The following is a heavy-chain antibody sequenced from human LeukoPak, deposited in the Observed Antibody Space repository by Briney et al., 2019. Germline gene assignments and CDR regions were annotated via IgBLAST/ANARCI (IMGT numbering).Heavy chain of an antibody. CDR3: ARDKYYYDSSGHFQH. CDR2: IKQDGSEK. D-gene: IGHD3-22*01. V-gene: IGHV3-7*01. Sequence: GSLRLSCAASGFTFSSYWMSWVRQAPGKGLEWVANIKQDGSEKYYVDSVKGRFTISRDNAKNSLYLQMNSLRAEDTAVYYCARDKYYYDSSGHFQHWGQGTLVTVSS. J-gene: IGHJ1*01. CDR1: GFTFSSYW.